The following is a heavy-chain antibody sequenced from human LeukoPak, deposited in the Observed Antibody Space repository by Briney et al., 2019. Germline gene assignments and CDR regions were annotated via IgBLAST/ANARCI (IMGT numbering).Heavy chain of an antibody. J-gene: IGHJ4*02. Sequence: ASVKVSCKASGYTFTSYYMHWVRQAPGQGLEWMGIINPSGGSTSYAQKFQGRVTMTRDMSTSTVYMELSSLRSEDTAVYYCARVQGGEHPDYWGQGTLVTVSS. V-gene: IGHV1-46*01. CDR3: ARVQGGEHPDY. D-gene: IGHD1/OR15-1a*01. CDR2: INPSGGST. CDR1: GYTFTSYY.